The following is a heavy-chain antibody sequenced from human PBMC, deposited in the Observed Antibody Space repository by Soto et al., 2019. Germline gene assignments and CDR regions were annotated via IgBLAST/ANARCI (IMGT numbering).Heavy chain of an antibody. V-gene: IGHV4-34*01. CDR1: GGSFSGYY. CDR3: ACGKPSACVWGSYRYHFDY. Sequence: SETLSLTCAVYGGSFSGYYWSWIRQPPGKGLEWIGEINHSGSTNYIPSFKSRVTISVDTSKNKFSLKLSSVTAADTAVYYSACGKPSACVWGSYRYHFDYWGQGTVVTVSS. J-gene: IGHJ4*02. CDR2: INHSGST. D-gene: IGHD3-16*02.